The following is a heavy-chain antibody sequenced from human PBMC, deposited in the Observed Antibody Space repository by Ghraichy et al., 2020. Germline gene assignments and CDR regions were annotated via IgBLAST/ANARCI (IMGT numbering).Heavy chain of an antibody. D-gene: IGHD3-22*01. CDR1: GFTVSSNY. CDR2: IYSGGST. CDR3: ARVLIHYYDSSGSNYFDY. Sequence: GGSLRLSCAASGFTVSSNYMSWVRQAPGKGLEWVSVIYSGGSTYYADSVKGRFTISRDNSKNTLYLQMNSLRAEDTAVYYCARVLIHYYDSSGSNYFDYWGQGTLVTVSS. J-gene: IGHJ4*02. V-gene: IGHV3-66*01.